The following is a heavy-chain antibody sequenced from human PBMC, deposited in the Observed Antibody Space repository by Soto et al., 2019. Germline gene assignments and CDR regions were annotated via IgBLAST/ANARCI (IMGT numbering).Heavy chain of an antibody. V-gene: IGHV4-59*11. D-gene: IGHD6-19*01. CDR2: IYYSGST. CDR3: ARGIEGWYQGRYYYGMDV. Sequence: TVVEGNIGDHGGSWIRQQPGKGLEWIGYIYYSGSTNYNPSLKSRVTISVDTSKNQFSLKLSSVTAADTAVYYCARGIEGWYQGRYYYGMDVWGQGTTVTVSS. J-gene: IGHJ6*02. CDR1: EGNIGDHG.